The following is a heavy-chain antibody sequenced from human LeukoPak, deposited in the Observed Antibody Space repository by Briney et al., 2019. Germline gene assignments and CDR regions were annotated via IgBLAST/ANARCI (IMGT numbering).Heavy chain of an antibody. CDR2: IYYSGST. CDR1: GGSISSGGYY. CDR3: ARDMRGSSSWYYSYYYYYGMDV. V-gene: IGHV4-31*03. Sequence: PSETLSLTCTVSGGSISSGGYYWSWIRQHPGKGLEWIGYIYYSGSTYYNPSLKSRVTISVDTSKNQFSLKLSSVTAADTAVYYCARDMRGSSSWYYSYYYYYGMDVWGQGTTVTVSS. D-gene: IGHD6-13*01. J-gene: IGHJ6*02.